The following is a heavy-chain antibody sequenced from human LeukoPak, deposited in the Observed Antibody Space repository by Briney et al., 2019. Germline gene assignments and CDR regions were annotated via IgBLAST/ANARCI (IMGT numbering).Heavy chain of an antibody. Sequence: GRSPRLSCAASGFTFSSYGMHWVRQAPGKGLEWVAVISYDRSNKYYADSVKGRFTISRDNSKNTLYLQMNSLRAEDTAVYYCAKISSSSWYSDYWGQGTLVTVSS. CDR1: GFTFSSYG. CDR3: AKISSSSWYSDY. J-gene: IGHJ4*02. V-gene: IGHV3-30*18. CDR2: ISYDRSNK. D-gene: IGHD6-13*01.